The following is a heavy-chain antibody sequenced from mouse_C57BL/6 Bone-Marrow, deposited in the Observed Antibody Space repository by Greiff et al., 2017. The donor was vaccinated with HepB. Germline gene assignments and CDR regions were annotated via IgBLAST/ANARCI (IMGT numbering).Heavy chain of an antibody. V-gene: IGHV1-82*01. CDR1: GYAFSSSW. D-gene: IGHD1-1*01. CDR3: ARCVYYGSSYWYFDV. J-gene: IGHJ1*03. Sequence: QVQLQQSGPELVKPGASVKISCKASGYAFSSSWMNWVKQRPGKGLEWIGRIYPGDGDTNYNGKFKGKATLTADKSSSTAYMQLSSLTSEDSAVYFCARCVYYGSSYWYFDVWGTGTTVTVSS. CDR2: IYPGDGDT.